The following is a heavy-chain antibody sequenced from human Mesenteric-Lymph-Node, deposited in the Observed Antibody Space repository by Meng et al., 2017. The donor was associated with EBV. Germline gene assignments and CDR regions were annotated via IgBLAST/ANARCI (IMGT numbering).Heavy chain of an antibody. J-gene: IGHJ4*02. D-gene: IGHD1-26*01. Sequence: VQLKESGPGLVKPSQTVSLTCAVSGGSIAGGSYWSWVRQPPGKGLEWIAFIHYSGDTYYNPSLKSRLTISVDTSKDQFSLRLRSVTAADTAVYYCARRSGSYYGYFDYWGQGTLVTVSS. CDR2: IHYSGDT. CDR3: ARRSGSYYGYFDY. V-gene: IGHV4-30-4*01. CDR1: GGSIAGGSY.